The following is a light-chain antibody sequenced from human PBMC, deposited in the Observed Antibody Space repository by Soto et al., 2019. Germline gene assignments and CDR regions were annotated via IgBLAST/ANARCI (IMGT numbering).Light chain of an antibody. CDR2: EVS. Sequence: QSALTQRASVSGSPGQSITISCTGTSSDVGGYNYVSWYQQHPGKAPKLMIYEVSNRPSRVSNRFSGSKSGNTASLTISGLQAEDEADYYCSSYSGSSTYVFGTGTKLTVL. CDR3: SSYSGSSTYV. CDR1: SSDVGGYNY. J-gene: IGLJ1*01. V-gene: IGLV2-14*01.